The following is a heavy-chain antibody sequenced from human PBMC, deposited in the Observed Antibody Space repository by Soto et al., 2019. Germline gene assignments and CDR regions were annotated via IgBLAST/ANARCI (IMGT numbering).Heavy chain of an antibody. Sequence: SETLSLTCTVSGGSISSSSYYWGWIRQPPGKGLEWIGSIYYSGSTYYNPSLKSRVTISVDTSKNQFSLKLSSVTAADTAVYYCARMGIVVVIRAQFDYWGQGTSVLVSS. CDR2: IYYSGST. CDR3: ARMGIVVVIRAQFDY. V-gene: IGHV4-39*01. CDR1: GGSISSSSYY. D-gene: IGHD3-22*01. J-gene: IGHJ4*02.